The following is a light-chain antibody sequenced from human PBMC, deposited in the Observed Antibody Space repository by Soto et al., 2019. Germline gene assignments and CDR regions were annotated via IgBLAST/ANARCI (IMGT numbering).Light chain of an antibody. CDR2: KAS. CDR3: QHYNSYSEA. J-gene: IGKJ1*01. CDR1: QTISSW. Sequence: DIVMTQAPDSLAVSLGARATITCRASQTISSWLAWYQQKPGKAPKLLIYKASTLKSGVPSRFSGSGSGTEFTLTISSLQPDDFATYYCQHYNSYSEAFGQGTKVDI. V-gene: IGKV1-5*03.